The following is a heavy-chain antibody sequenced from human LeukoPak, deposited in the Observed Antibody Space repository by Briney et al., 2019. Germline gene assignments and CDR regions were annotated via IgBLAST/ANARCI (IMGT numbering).Heavy chain of an antibody. CDR1: GGSISSSNW. V-gene: IGHV4-4*02. Sequence: SETLSLTCAVSGGSISSSNWWSWVRQPPGKGLEWIGEIYHSGSTNYNPSLKSRVTISVDKSKNQFSLKLSSVTAADTAVYYCARDNNYYDSSGYYYWFDPWGQGTLVTVSS. D-gene: IGHD3-22*01. CDR2: IYHSGST. J-gene: IGHJ5*02. CDR3: ARDNNYYDSSGYYYWFDP.